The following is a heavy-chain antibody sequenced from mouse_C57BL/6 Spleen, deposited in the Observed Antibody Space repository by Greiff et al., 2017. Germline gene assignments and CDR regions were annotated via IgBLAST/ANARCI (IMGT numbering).Heavy chain of an antibody. Sequence: VQLQQSGAELAKPGASVKLSCKASGYTFTSYWMHWVKQRPGQGLEWIGYINPSSGYTKYNQKFKDKATLTADKSSRPAYMQLSSLTYEDSAVXYCARGEIEANWYFDVWGTGTTVTVSS. CDR2: INPSSGYT. CDR3: ARGEIEANWYFDV. V-gene: IGHV1-7*01. J-gene: IGHJ1*03. CDR1: GYTFTSYW.